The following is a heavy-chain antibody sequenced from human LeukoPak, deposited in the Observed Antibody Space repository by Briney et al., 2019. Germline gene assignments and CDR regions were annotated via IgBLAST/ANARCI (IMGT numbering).Heavy chain of an antibody. Sequence: GGSLRLSCAASGFTFSDYYMSWIRQAPGKGLEWVSYISSSGSTIYYADSVKGRFTISRDNAKNSLYLQMNRLRAEDTAVYYCARDSRLLWFGELLGWGQETLVTVSS. J-gene: IGHJ4*02. CDR2: ISSSGSTI. V-gene: IGHV3-11*04. D-gene: IGHD3-10*01. CDR3: ARDSRLLWFGELLG. CDR1: GFTFSDYY.